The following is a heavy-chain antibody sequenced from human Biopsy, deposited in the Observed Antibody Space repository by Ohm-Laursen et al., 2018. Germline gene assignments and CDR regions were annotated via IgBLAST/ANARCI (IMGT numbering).Heavy chain of an antibody. D-gene: IGHD6-19*01. CDR1: GFAFSYYG. CDR3: AREQPALSGGGSWFDS. Sequence: SLRLSCTASGFAFSYYGLHWVRQAPGKGLQWVAVMWSDGINKNYADSVKGRFTISRDDPKNSLYLQMSSLRADDSAVYFCAREQPALSGGGSWFDSWGQGTLVIVSS. V-gene: IGHV3-33*01. CDR2: MWSDGINK. J-gene: IGHJ5*01.